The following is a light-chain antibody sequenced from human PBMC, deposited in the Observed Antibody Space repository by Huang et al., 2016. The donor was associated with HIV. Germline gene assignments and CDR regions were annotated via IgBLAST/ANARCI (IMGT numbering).Light chain of an antibody. J-gene: IGKJ2*02. V-gene: IGKV4-1*01. CDR2: WAS. CDR1: QSVLSSSNNKNF. CDR3: QQYYRIPPGT. Sequence: DIVMTQSPASLAVSLGERATINCMSSQSVLSSSNNKNFLAWNQQKPRQPPKLLIYWASTRESGVPDRISGSGSGTDFTLTISSLQAEDVAVYSCQQYYRIPPGTFGQGTKLEIK.